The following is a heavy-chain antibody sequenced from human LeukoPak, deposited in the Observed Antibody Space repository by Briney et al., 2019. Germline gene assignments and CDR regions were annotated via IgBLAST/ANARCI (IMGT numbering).Heavy chain of an antibody. CDR3: AKGDWADY. J-gene: IGHJ4*02. Sequence: PGGSLRLSCAASGFTFSTYAMTWVRQAPGKGLEWVSGISGGDGDTNYADSVKGRFTISRDNPKNTLYLEMNSLRAEDTAVYFCAKGDWADYWGQGTLVTVSS. V-gene: IGHV3-23*01. D-gene: IGHD2-21*02. CDR2: ISGGDGDT. CDR1: GFTFSTYA.